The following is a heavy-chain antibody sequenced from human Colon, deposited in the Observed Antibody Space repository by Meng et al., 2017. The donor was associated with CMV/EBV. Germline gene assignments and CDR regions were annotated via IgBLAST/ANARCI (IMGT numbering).Heavy chain of an antibody. CDR3: RRGHWDPV. CDR1: GFTFSVYW. J-gene: IGHJ4*01. CDR2: IKSDGTEK. Sequence: GESLKISCATPGFTFSVYWMNWVRQAPGRGLEWVANIKSDGTEKNYVDSVKGRFTISRDNARNSVFLQMNSLRVEDTAVYFCRRGHWDPVWGRGALVTVSS. V-gene: IGHV3-7*01. D-gene: IGHD1-26*01.